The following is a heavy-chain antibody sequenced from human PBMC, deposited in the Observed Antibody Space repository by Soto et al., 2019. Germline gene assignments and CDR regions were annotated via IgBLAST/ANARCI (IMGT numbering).Heavy chain of an antibody. D-gene: IGHD1-1*01. CDR3: ARRELEPTQDYYYYGMDG. CDR1: GYTFTSYS. CDR2: ISAYNGNT. Sequence: ASVKVSCKASGYTFTSYSISWVRQAPGQGLEWMGWISAYNGNTNYAQKLQGRVTMTTDTSTSTAYMELRSLRSDDTAVYYCARRELEPTQDYYYYGMDGWGQGTTVTVSS. J-gene: IGHJ6*02. V-gene: IGHV1-18*01.